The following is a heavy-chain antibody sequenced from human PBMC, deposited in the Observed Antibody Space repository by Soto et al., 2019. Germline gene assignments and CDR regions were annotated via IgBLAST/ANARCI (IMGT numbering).Heavy chain of an antibody. D-gene: IGHD1-26*01. V-gene: IGHV5-10-1*01. J-gene: IGHJ6*02. CDR3: ARGDCYGMDV. Sequence: GESLKISCKGSVYSFSSYWIRWANQMPGKGLEWRGKIDPSDSYTNYSPSFQGHVTISADKSISTAYLQWSSLKASDTAMYYCARGDCYGMDVWGQGTTVTVSS. CDR2: IDPSDSYT. CDR1: VYSFSSYW.